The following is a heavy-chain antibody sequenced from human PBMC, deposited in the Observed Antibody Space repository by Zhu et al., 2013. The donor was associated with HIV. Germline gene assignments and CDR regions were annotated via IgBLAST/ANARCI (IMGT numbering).Heavy chain of an antibody. Sequence: QVQLVQSGAEVKKPGSSVKVSCKASGGTFSSYGISWVRQAPGQGLEWMGGIIPIFGTANYAQKFQGRVTITADESTSTAYMELSSLRSEDTAVYYCARDGYSGSYGFRGTRNYFDYWGQGTLVTVSS. CDR3: ARDGYSGSYGFRGTRNYFDY. J-gene: IGHJ4*02. CDR2: IIPIFGTA. V-gene: IGHV1-69*01. CDR1: GGTFSSYG. D-gene: IGHD1-26*01.